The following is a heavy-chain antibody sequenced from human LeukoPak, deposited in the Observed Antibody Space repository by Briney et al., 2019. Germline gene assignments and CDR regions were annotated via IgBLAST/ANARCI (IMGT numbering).Heavy chain of an antibody. V-gene: IGHV3-9*01. CDR3: AKDIYYDSSGLDY. CDR2: ISWNSGSI. Sequence: QPGRSLRLSCAASGFTFDDYAMHWVRQAPGKGLEWVSGISWNSGSIGYADSVKGRSTISRDNAKNSLYLQMNSLRAEDTALYYCAKDIYYDSSGLDYWGQGTLVTVSS. D-gene: IGHD3-22*01. J-gene: IGHJ4*02. CDR1: GFTFDDYA.